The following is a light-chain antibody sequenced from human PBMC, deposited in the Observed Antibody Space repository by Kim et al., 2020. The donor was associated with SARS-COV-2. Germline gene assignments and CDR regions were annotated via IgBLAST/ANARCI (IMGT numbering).Light chain of an antibody. CDR3: CSYAGSRTWV. Sequence: QSALTQPASVSASPGQSITISCTGTSSDVGSYNLVSWYQQYPGKAPKLMIHEDSKRPSGVSNRFSGSKSGNTASLTISGLQAEDEADYYCCSYAGSRTWVFGVGTQLTVL. CDR2: EDS. CDR1: SSDVGSYNL. V-gene: IGLV2-23*01. J-gene: IGLJ3*02.